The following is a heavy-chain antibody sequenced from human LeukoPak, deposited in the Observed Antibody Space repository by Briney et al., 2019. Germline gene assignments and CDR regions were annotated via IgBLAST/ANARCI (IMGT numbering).Heavy chain of an antibody. CDR1: GGSFSGYY. J-gene: IGHJ3*02. CDR2: INHSGST. V-gene: IGHV4-34*01. Sequence: PSETLSLTCAVYGGSFSGYYWSWIRQPPGKGLEWIGEINHSGSTNYNPSLKSRVTISVDTSKNQFSLKLSSVPAADTAVYYCARLLRGGRDTPMVTMIVVRAKSGAFDIWGQGTMVTVSS. D-gene: IGHD3-22*01. CDR3: ARLLRGGRDTPMVTMIVVRAKSGAFDI.